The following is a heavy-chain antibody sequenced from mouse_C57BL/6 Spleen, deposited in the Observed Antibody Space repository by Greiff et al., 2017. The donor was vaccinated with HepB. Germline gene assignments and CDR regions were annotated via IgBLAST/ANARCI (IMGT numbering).Heavy chain of an antibody. Sequence: VQLQQSGPELVKPGASVKISCKASGYAFSSSWMNWVKQRPGKGLEWIGRIYPGDGDTNYNGKFKGKATLTADKSSSTAYLQLSSLTSEDPAVYFSASNYYGSSMYYFDYWGQGTTLTVSS. CDR1: GYAFSSSW. D-gene: IGHD1-1*01. V-gene: IGHV1-82*01. J-gene: IGHJ2*01. CDR3: ASNYYGSSMYYFDY. CDR2: IYPGDGDT.